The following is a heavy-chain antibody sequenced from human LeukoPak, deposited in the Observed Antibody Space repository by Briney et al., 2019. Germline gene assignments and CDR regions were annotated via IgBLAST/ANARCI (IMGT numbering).Heavy chain of an antibody. CDR1: GFTFSDYY. J-gene: IGHJ6*03. CDR2: ISSSGSTI. Sequence: GGSLRLSCVASGFTFSDYYMSWIRQAPGKGLEWVSYISSSGSTIYYADSVKGRFTISRDNAKNSLYLQMNSLRAEDTAVYYCARVAAAMYYYYYYYMDVWGKGTTVTVSS. V-gene: IGHV3-11*04. D-gene: IGHD6-13*01. CDR3: ARVAAAMYYYYYYYMDV.